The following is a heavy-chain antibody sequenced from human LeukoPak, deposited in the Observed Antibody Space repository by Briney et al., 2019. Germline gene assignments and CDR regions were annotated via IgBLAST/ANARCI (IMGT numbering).Heavy chain of an antibody. CDR1: GFTFSSYS. D-gene: IGHD3-3*01. V-gene: IGHV3-48*01. CDR3: ARVDYYDFWSGPDY. CDR2: ISSSSTI. Sequence: GGSLRLSCAASGFTFSSYSMNWVRQAPGKGLEWVSYISSSSTIYYADSVKGRFTISRDNAKNSLYLQMNSLRAEDTAVYYCARVDYYDFWSGPDYWGQGTLVTVSS. J-gene: IGHJ4*02.